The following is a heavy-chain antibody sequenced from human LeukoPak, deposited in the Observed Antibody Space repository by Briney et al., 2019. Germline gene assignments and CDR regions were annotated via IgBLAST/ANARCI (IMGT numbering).Heavy chain of an antibody. CDR3: ATSRTFDY. V-gene: IGHV3-74*01. CDR1: GFTFSSYW. J-gene: IGHJ4*02. CDR2: INSEGSST. Sequence: GGSLRLSCEVSGFTFSSYWMHWVRQAPGKGLVWVSRINSEGSSTSYADSVKGRFTISRDSAKNTLFLHMNRLRSEDTAVYYCATSRTFDYWGQGTLVTVSS.